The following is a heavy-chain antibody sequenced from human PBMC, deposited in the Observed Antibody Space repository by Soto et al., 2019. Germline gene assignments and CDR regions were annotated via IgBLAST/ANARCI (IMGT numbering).Heavy chain of an antibody. J-gene: IGHJ4*02. D-gene: IGHD1-26*01. CDR1: GFTFSSYW. CDR3: ARASGSYSFDY. Sequence: EVQVVESGGGLVQPGGSLRLSCAASGFTFSSYWMHWVRQAPGKGLVWVSRINSHESVTSYADSVKGRFTISRDNAKNTLYLQMNSLRAEDTAVYYCARASGSYSFDYWGQGTLVTVSS. CDR2: INSHESVT. V-gene: IGHV3-74*01.